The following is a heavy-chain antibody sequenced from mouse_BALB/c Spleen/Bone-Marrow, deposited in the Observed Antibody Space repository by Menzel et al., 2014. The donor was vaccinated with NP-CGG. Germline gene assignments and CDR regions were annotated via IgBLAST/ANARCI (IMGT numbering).Heavy chain of an antibody. V-gene: IGHV1-80*01. CDR1: GYAFSSYW. J-gene: IGHJ4*01. D-gene: IGHD3-1*01. Sequence: VQRVEFGAELVRPGPSVKISCKASGYAFSSYWMNWVKQRPGQGLEWIGQIYPGDGDTNYNGKFKGKATLTADKSFSTAYMQLSSLTSEDSAVYFCARNSGAMDCWGQGTSVTVSS. CDR3: ARNSGAMDC. CDR2: IYPGDGDT.